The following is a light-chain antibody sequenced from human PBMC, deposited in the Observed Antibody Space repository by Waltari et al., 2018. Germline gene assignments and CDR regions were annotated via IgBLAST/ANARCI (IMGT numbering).Light chain of an antibody. CDR3: QQYDAWPPWT. Sequence: DIVTTQSPTTLAVPPGESVTLSCRASQSVTTNLPWYQQKPGQAPRILIYGASTRATGIPARFTGSGSETEFTLTISSLQSEDSAVYFCQQYDAWPPWTFGQGTKVEIK. V-gene: IGKV3-15*01. CDR1: QSVTTN. CDR2: GAS. J-gene: IGKJ1*01.